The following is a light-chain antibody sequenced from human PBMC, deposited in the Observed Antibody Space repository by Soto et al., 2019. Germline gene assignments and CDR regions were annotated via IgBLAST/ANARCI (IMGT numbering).Light chain of an antibody. CDR1: QSISTY. Sequence: DIHMTQSPSSLSASVGDRVTITCRASQSISTYLNWYQHKPGKAPTLLIYAASSLQSGVPSRFSGSGSGTEFTLTISSLQSEDFAVYYCQHYSNWPLTFGGGTKEDIK. J-gene: IGKJ4*01. CDR2: AAS. CDR3: QHYSNWPLT. V-gene: IGKV1-39*01.